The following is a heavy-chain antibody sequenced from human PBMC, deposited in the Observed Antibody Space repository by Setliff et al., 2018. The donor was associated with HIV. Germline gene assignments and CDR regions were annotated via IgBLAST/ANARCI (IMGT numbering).Heavy chain of an antibody. CDR2: VHHVEIT. CDR3: ATDHVTMTGTRFDF. CDR1: GGSISSSNW. V-gene: IGHV4-4*02. Sequence: PSETLSLTCGVSGGSISSSNWWSWVRQFPGKGLEWIGEVHHVEITNYNPSLKSRVTISVDTSKNQFSLKLSSVTAADTAVYYCATDHVTMTGTRFDFWGQGTLVTVSS. J-gene: IGHJ4*02. D-gene: IGHD3-9*01.